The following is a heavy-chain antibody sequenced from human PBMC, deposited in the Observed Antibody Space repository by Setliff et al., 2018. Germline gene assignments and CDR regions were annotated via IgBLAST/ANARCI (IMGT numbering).Heavy chain of an antibody. D-gene: IGHD6-19*01. V-gene: IGHV4-39*07. J-gene: IGHJ6*03. CDR3: AREQWLDPPGYYYMDV. Sequence: PSETLSLTCTVSGGSISSSSYYWGWIRQPPGKGLEWIGSIYYSGSSYHNPSLKSRVTISVDMSKNQFSLKLNSVTAADMAVYYCAREQWLDPPGYYYMDVWAKGTTVTVSS. CDR1: GGSISSSSYY. CDR2: IYYSGSS.